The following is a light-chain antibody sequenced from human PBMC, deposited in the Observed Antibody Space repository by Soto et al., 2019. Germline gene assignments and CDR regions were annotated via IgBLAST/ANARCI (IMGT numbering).Light chain of an antibody. CDR3: SSYTSSSTPLV. CDR1: SSDVGGYTY. J-gene: IGLJ1*01. CDR2: EVS. Sequence: LTQPASVSGSPGHSITICCSGTSSDVGGYTYVSWYQQRPGKAPKLMIYEVSNRPSGVSNRFSGSKSGNTASLTISGLQAEDEADYYCSSYTSSSTPLVFGTGTKVTVL. V-gene: IGLV2-14*01.